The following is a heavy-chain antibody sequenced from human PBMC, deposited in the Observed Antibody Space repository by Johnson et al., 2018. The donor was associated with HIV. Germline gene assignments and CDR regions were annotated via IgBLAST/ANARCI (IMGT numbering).Heavy chain of an antibody. D-gene: IGHD6-13*01. CDR3: ARETRSAAAGHGAFDV. Sequence: QVHLVESGGGVVQPGRSLRLSCAASGFTFSSYGMHWVRQAPGKGLEWVSVIYSDDMTYYADSVKGRFTISRVNSKNTLYLQMNSLRAEDTAVYYCARETRSAAAGHGAFDVWGQGTMVTVSS. CDR1: GFTFSSYG. J-gene: IGHJ3*01. CDR2: IYSDDMT. V-gene: IGHV3-NL1*01.